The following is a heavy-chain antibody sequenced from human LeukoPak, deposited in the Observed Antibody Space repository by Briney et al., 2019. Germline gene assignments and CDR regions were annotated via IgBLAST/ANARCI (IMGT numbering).Heavy chain of an antibody. V-gene: IGHV4-59*01. Sequence: SETLSLTCTVSGGSISSYYWSWIRQPPGKGLEWIGYIYYSGSTNYNPSLKSRVTISVDTSKNQFSLKLSSVTAADTAVYYCARDDGSRDTFDIWGQGTMVTVSS. CDR1: GGSISSYY. J-gene: IGHJ3*02. D-gene: IGHD6-19*01. CDR3: ARDDGSRDTFDI. CDR2: IYYSGST.